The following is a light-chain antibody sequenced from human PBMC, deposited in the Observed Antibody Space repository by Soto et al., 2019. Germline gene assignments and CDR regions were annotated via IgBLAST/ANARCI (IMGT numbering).Light chain of an antibody. V-gene: IGKV3-20*01. CDR2: GAS. CDR1: QSISSSY. J-gene: IGKJ1*01. CDR3: QQYGSSPQT. Sequence: EIVLTQSPGTLSLSPGEKATLSCRASQSISSSYLAWYQQKTGQAPRLLIYGASSRATGISDRFSGGGSGTDFTLTISRLEPEDFAVYYCQQYGSSPQTFGQGTKVDIK.